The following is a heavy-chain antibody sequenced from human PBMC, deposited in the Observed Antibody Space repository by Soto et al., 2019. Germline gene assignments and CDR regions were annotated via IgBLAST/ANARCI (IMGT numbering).Heavy chain of an antibody. CDR3: ARDPGYSSSWYWFDP. D-gene: IGHD6-13*01. CDR1: GFTFSSYS. J-gene: IGHJ5*02. CDR2: ISSSSSTI. V-gene: IGHV3-48*02. Sequence: GGSLRLSCAASGFTFSSYSMYWVRQAPGKGLEWVSYISSSSSTIYYADSVKGRFTISRDNAKNSLYLQMNSLRDEDTAVYYCARDPGYSSSWYWFDPWRQGTLVTVSS.